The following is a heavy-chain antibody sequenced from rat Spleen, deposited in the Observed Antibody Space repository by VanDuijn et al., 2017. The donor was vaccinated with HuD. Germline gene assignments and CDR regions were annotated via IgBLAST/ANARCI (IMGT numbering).Heavy chain of an antibody. V-gene: IGHV2-27*01. CDR3: TRFSSYDY. CDR1: GFSLTSYH. D-gene: IGHD1-2*01. J-gene: IGHJ2*01. CDR2: MWNDGST. Sequence: QVQLKESEPDLVQPSQTLSLTCTVSGFSLTSYHVHWVRQPPGKGLEWMGIMWNDGSTSYNSDFKSRLSISRDTSNSQVFLTLTSLQTDDTAVDYCTRFSSYDYWGQGVMVTVSS.